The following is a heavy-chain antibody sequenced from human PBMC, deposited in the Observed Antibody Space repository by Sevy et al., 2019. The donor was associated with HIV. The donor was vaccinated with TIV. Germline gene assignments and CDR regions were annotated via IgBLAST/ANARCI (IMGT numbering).Heavy chain of an antibody. CDR3: AREGCNRPHDY. CDR2: LSFGCGKI. J-gene: IGHJ4*02. D-gene: IGHD6-19*01. CDR1: GFNFNIYS. Sequence: GGSLRLSCAVSGFNFNIYSMSWVRQAPGKGLEWVSTLSFGCGKINYADSVKGRFFISRDDSKNTLYLQMNSLRAEDTAVYFCAREGCNRPHDYWGQGTLVTVSS. V-gene: IGHV3-23*01.